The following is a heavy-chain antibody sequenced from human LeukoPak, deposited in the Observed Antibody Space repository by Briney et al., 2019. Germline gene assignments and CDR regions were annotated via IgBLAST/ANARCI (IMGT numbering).Heavy chain of an antibody. CDR3: ARGPYDGTFYFDS. CDR2: IYTSGST. CDR1: GGSISSHY. D-gene: IGHD3-16*01. Sequence: SETLSLTCTVSGGSISSHYWVWIRQPPGKGLEWIGYIYTSGSTNYNPSLKSRVTLSVDTSKNQISLKMSSVTAADTAVYFCARGPYDGTFYFDSWGQGTLVIVSS. V-gene: IGHV4-4*09. J-gene: IGHJ4*02.